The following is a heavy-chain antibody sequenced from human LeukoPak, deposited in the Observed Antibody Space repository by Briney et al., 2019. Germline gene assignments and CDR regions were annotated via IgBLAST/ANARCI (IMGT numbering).Heavy chain of an antibody. D-gene: IGHD1-26*01. J-gene: IGHJ4*02. Sequence: SETLSLTCTVSGGSISSSSYYWGWIRQPPGKGLEWIGSIYYSGSTYYNPSLKSRVTISVDTSKNQFSLKLSSVTAADTAVYYCARVTAPWILGGVDYWGQGTLVTVSS. CDR2: IYYSGST. CDR1: GGSISSSSYY. CDR3: ARVTAPWILGGVDY. V-gene: IGHV4-39*07.